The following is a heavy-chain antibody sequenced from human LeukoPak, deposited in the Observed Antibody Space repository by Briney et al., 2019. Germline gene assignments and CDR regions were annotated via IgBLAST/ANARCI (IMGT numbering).Heavy chain of an antibody. V-gene: IGHV3-66*01. CDR1: GFTVSSNY. Sequence: GGSPRLSCAASGFTVSSNYMSWVRQAPGKGLEWVSVIYSGGSTYYADSVKGRFTISRDNSKNTLYLQMNSLRAEDTAVYYCARSLFWAGQFDYWGQGTLVTVSS. J-gene: IGHJ4*02. CDR2: IYSGGST. CDR3: ARSLFWAGQFDY. D-gene: IGHD1-14*01.